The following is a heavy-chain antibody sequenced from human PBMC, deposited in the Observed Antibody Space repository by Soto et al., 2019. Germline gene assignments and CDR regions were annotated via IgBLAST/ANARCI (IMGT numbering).Heavy chain of an antibody. J-gene: IGHJ4*02. CDR1: GYSLTSYW. CDR3: AKNRMTGQAHYDF. CDR2: IYPGDSDT. Sequence: GESLKISCKGSGYSLTSYWIGWVRQMPGKGLEWMGIIYPGDSDTRYSPSFQGQVTISADKSISTAYLQWSSLKASDTAVYYCAKNRMTGQAHYDFWGQGTPVTVSS. D-gene: IGHD3-9*01. V-gene: IGHV5-51*01.